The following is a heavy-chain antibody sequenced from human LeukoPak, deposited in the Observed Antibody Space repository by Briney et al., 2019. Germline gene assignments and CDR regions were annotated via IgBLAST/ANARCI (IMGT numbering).Heavy chain of an antibody. CDR1: GGSISSGDYY. Sequence: SETLSLTCTVSGGSISSGDYYWSWIRQPPGKGLEWIGYIYYSGSTYYNPSLKGRVTISVDTSKNQFSLKLSSVTAADTAVYYCARLGGRNWFDPWGQGTLVTVSS. CDR2: IYYSGST. CDR3: ARLGGRNWFDP. V-gene: IGHV4-30-4*01. J-gene: IGHJ5*02. D-gene: IGHD3-3*01.